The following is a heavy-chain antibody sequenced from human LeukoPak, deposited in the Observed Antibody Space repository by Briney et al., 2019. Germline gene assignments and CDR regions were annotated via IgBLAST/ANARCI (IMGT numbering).Heavy chain of an antibody. CDR2: INPNSGGT. CDR3: ARGPYSSSPINFDY. Sequence: ASVKVFCKASGYTFTGYYMHWVRQAPGQGLEWMGWINPNSGGTNYAQKFQGRVTMTRDTSISTAYMELSRLRSDDTAVYYCARGPYSSSPINFDYWGQGTLVTVSS. J-gene: IGHJ4*02. D-gene: IGHD6-6*01. CDR1: GYTFTGYY. V-gene: IGHV1-2*02.